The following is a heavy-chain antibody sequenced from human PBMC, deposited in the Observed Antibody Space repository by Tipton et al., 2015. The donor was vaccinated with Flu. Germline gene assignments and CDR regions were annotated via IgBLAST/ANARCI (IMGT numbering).Heavy chain of an antibody. CDR2: ISSSSSYI. CDR1: GFTFSSYS. D-gene: IGHD6-13*01. V-gene: IGHV3-21*01. Sequence: SLRLSCAASGFTFSSYSMNWVRQAPGKGLEWVSSISSSSSYIYYADSVKGRFTISRDNAKNSLYLQMNSLRAEDTAVYYCARYSSPAYYFYGMDVWGQGAPVTVSS. CDR3: ARYSSPAYYFYGMDV. J-gene: IGHJ6*02.